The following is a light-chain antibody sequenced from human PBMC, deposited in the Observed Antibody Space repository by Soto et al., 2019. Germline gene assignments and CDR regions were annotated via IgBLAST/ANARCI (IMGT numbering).Light chain of an antibody. Sequence: DIQMTQSPSTLSASVGDRVTITCRASQSISSWLAWYQQKPGKAPKLLIYKASSLERGVPSRFSGSGSVTEFTLTISSLQPDDFAFYYCQQYSSYSRTFGQGTKVEVK. CDR3: QQYSSYSRT. V-gene: IGKV1-5*03. CDR2: KAS. J-gene: IGKJ1*01. CDR1: QSISSW.